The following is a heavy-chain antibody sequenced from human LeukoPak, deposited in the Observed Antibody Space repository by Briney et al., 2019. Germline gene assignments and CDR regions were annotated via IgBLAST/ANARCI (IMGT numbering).Heavy chain of an antibody. Sequence: PGGSLRLSCAASGFTLGDFWVCWVRQAPGKGLEWVSRIEGDGSRTNTADSVKCRFTISRDNAKNTVYLQMNSLRVEDTAVYYCPRDFRYVAFDIWGQGTMVTVSS. CDR1: GFTLGDFW. D-gene: IGHD2-2*01. J-gene: IGHJ3*02. CDR2: IEGDGSRT. CDR3: PRDFRYVAFDI. V-gene: IGHV3-74*01.